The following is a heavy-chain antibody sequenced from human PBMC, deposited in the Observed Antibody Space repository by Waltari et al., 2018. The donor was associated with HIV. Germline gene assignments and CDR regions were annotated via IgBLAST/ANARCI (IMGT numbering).Heavy chain of an antibody. CDR3: ARDPRALIIVTTFSYGVDV. D-gene: IGHD3-22*01. CDR1: GLTFRSYA. V-gene: IGHV3-30*07. Sequence: QVQLVESGGGVVQPGRSLRLSCAASGLTFRSYAMHWVPQAPGKGREWVAVISYDGNRLEYADSVNGRFTISRDNSKNTLYRQMNSLRAEDTALYYCARDPRALIIVTTFSYGVDVWGQGTAVTVSS. CDR2: ISYDGNRL. J-gene: IGHJ6*02.